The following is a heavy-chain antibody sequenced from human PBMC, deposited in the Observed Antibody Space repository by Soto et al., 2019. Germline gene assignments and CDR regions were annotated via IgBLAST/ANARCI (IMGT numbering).Heavy chain of an antibody. D-gene: IGHD6-19*01. CDR1: GGSISSSSYY. V-gene: IGHV4-39*01. J-gene: IGHJ5*02. Sequence: SETLSLTCTVSGGSISSSSYYWGWIRQPPGKGLEWIGSIYYSGSTYYNPSLRSRVTISVDTSKNQFSLKLSSVTAADTAVFYCARHYSSGSRNWFDPWGQGTLVTVSS. CDR2: IYYSGST. CDR3: ARHYSSGSRNWFDP.